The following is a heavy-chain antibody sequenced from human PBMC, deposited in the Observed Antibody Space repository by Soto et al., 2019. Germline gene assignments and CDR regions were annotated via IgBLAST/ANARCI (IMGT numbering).Heavy chain of an antibody. Sequence: EVQLLESGGGLVQPGGSLRLSCAASGFTFNNYAMTWVRQAPGKGLEWVSAISGGGDTTSYADSVKGRFTVSRDGSKNTPYMQMSSLRAEDTDLYYCAKGRGGSGSLTPRVDCWGQGTLVTVSS. CDR3: AKGRGGSGSLTPRVDC. V-gene: IGHV3-23*01. J-gene: IGHJ4*02. CDR1: GFTFNNYA. CDR2: ISGGGDTT. D-gene: IGHD3-10*01.